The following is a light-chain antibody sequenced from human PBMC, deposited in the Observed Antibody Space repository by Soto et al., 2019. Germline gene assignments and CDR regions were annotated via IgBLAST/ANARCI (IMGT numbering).Light chain of an antibody. CDR2: SND. V-gene: IGLV1-47*02. CDR1: SSDFGSYKF. CDR3: ASWDQSLRRYV. Sequence: QSVLTQPASVSGSPGQSVTISCTGTSSDFGSYKFVSWYQHHPGKVPKLLIYSNDQRPSGVPDRFSGSKSGTSASLAISGLRSEDEADYYRASWDQSLRRYVFGSGTKV. J-gene: IGLJ1*01.